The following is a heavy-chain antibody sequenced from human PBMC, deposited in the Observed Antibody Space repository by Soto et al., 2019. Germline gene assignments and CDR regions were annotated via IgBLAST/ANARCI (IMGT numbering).Heavy chain of an antibody. CDR3: ARGRVEDSSGWATYFDY. D-gene: IGHD6-19*01. Sequence: EVQLVESGGGLVQPGGSLRLSCAASGFTFSGYSMFWVRQAPGKGLEYVSAINTNGVNTFYAKSVKGRFTISRDNSKNTMYLQMGSLRAEDMAVYYCARGRVEDSSGWATYFDYCGQGTLVTVSS. CDR2: INTNGVNT. CDR1: GFTFSGYS. V-gene: IGHV3-64*01. J-gene: IGHJ4*02.